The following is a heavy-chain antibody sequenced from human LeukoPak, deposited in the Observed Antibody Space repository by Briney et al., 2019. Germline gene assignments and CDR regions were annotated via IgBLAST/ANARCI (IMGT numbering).Heavy chain of an antibody. Sequence: SDTLSLTCTVSGGSISSGGYYWSWIRQHPGKGLEWIGYIYYSGSTYYNPPLKSRVTISVDTSKNQFSLKLSSVTAADTAVYYCARMEYYDFWSGSEAPRYGMDVWGQGTTVTVSS. CDR1: GGSISSGGYY. CDR3: ARMEYYDFWSGSEAPRYGMDV. V-gene: IGHV4-31*03. CDR2: IYYSGST. J-gene: IGHJ6*02. D-gene: IGHD3-3*01.